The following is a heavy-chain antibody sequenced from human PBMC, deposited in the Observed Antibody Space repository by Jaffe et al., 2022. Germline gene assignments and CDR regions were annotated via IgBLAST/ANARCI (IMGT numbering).Heavy chain of an antibody. Sequence: QLQLQESGPGLVKPSETLSLTCTVSGGSISSSSYYWGWIRQPPGKGLEWIGSIYYSGSTYYNPSLKSRVTISVDTSKNQFSLKLSSVTAADTAVYYCARLGSGDYYFDYWGQGTLVTVSS. CDR3: ARLGSGDYYFDY. CDR2: IYYSGST. J-gene: IGHJ4*02. V-gene: IGHV4-39*01. D-gene: IGHD6-19*01. CDR1: GGSISSSSYY.